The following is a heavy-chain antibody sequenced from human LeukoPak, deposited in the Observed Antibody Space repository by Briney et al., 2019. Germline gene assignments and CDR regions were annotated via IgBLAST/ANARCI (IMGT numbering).Heavy chain of an antibody. V-gene: IGHV1-69*13. CDR1: GGTFSNYA. D-gene: IGHD2-15*01. Sequence: SVKVSCKASGGTFSNYAISWVRQAPGQGLEWMGGIIPIFGTANYAQKFQGRVTITADESTSTAYMELSSLRSEDTAVYYCARDKHPMLRSYYFDYWGQGTLVTVSS. CDR2: IIPIFGTA. CDR3: ARDKHPMLRSYYFDY. J-gene: IGHJ4*02.